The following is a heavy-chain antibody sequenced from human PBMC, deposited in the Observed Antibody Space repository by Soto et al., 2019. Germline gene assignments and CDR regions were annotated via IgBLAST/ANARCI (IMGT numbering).Heavy chain of an antibody. CDR3: AREAFWRFVEWFTPHDAFDI. D-gene: IGHD3-3*01. CDR2: ISAYNGNT. V-gene: IGHV1-18*01. CDR1: GYTFTSYG. Sequence: ASVKVSCKASGYTFTSYGISWVRQAPGQGLEWMGWISAYNGNTNYAQKLQGRVTMTTDTSTSTAYMELRSLRSDDTAVYYCAREAFWRFVEWFTPHDAFDIWGQGTMVTVSS. J-gene: IGHJ3*02.